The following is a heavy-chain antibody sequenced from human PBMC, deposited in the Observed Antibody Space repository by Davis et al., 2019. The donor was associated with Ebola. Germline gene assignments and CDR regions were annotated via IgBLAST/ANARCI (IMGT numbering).Heavy chain of an antibody. Sequence: SETLSLTCAVSGGSISSSDWWTWARQPPGKGLEWIGEIYHSGTTNYNPSLKSRVTISVDRSKNQFSLRLNSVTAADTAVYYCAMDAAANYYYYGLDVWGKGTTVTVSS. CDR2: IYHSGTT. CDR3: AMDAAANYYYYGLDV. CDR1: GGSISSSDW. J-gene: IGHJ6*04. V-gene: IGHV4-4*02. D-gene: IGHD6-13*01.